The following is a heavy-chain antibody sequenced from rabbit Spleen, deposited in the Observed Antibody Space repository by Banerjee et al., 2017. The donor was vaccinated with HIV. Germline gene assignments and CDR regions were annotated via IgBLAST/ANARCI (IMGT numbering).Heavy chain of an antibody. V-gene: IGHV1S40*01. Sequence: QSLEESGGDLVKPGASLTLTCTASGFDFSSRYYMCWVRQAPGKGLEWIACIDAGSSGDTYYASWAKGRFTISKTSSTTVTLQMTSLTAADTATYFCAKTDSVSNYWFYFTLWGPGTLVTVS. D-gene: IGHD8-1*01. J-gene: IGHJ4*01. CDR1: GFDFSSRYY. CDR2: IDAGSSGDT. CDR3: AKTDSVSNYWFYFTL.